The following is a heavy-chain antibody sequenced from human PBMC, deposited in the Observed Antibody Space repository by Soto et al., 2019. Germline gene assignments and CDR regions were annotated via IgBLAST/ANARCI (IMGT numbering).Heavy chain of an antibody. CDR3: ARGGKYYQQETYFFDY. V-gene: IGHV4-39*01. D-gene: IGHD3-16*01. CDR1: GGSISSSGYY. J-gene: IGHJ4*01. Sequence: SETLSLTCTVSGGSISSSGYYWAWLRQPPGRGLEWIGSIYYNGDTYFYPSLKSRVTISVDTSKNQFSLKLTSVAAADTALYFCARGGKYYQQETYFFDYWGQGSLVTVSS. CDR2: IYYNGDT.